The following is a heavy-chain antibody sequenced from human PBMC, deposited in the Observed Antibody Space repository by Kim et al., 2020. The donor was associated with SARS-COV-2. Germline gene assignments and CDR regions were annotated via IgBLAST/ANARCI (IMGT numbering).Heavy chain of an antibody. CDR3: ATTTYDTSGYYFDN. V-gene: IGHV3-11*03. D-gene: IGHD3-22*01. CDR1: GVRIRDYF. CDR2: MSSSSGYT. J-gene: IGHJ4*01. Sequence: GGSLRLSCVASGVRIRDYFMSRIRQAPGKGLEWDSTMSSSSGYTTYRDSVKGRFTISRDDAKSSLSLDINSLIAEDTAVYFCATTTYDTSGYYFDNW.